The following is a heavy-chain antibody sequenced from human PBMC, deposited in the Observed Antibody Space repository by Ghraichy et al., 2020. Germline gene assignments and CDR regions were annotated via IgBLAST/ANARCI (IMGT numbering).Heavy chain of an antibody. Sequence: SVKVSCKASGGTFSSYAINWVRQAPGQGLEWMGGIIPVFGTTNYAQKFQGRVTITADEPTSTAYMDLNSLRSEDTAVYYCARAIFGSGSYLTPTYYYYSLDVWGQGTTVTVSS. CDR1: GGTFSSYA. J-gene: IGHJ6*02. V-gene: IGHV1-69*13. D-gene: IGHD3-10*01. CDR2: IIPVFGTT. CDR3: ARAIFGSGSYLTPTYYYYSLDV.